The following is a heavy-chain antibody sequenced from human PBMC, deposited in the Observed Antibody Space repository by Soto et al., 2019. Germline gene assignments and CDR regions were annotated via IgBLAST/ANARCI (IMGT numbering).Heavy chain of an antibody. J-gene: IGHJ4*02. CDR2: IYYDGSNE. V-gene: IGHV3-33*01. Sequence: QVQLVESGGVVVQAGRSLRLSCAASGFTFSSHGMHWVRQAPGKGLEWVAVIYYDGSNEYYADSVKGRFTISRDNSKNTLYLQMNSLRAEDTAVYYCARDYSSTSYGFDSWGQGTLVTVSS. CDR1: GFTFSSHG. D-gene: IGHD6-13*01. CDR3: ARDYSSTSYGFDS.